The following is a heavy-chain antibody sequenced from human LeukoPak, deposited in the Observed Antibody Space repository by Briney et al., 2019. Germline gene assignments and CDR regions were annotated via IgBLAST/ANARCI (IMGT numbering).Heavy chain of an antibody. D-gene: IGHD2-15*01. Sequence: PGGSLRLSCAASGFTFSSYSMNWVRQAPGQGLEWVSYISSSSSTIYYADSVKGRFTISRDNAKNSLYLQMNSLRAEDTAVYYCAKDRVVVGFDYWGQGTLVTVSS. CDR1: GFTFSSYS. CDR2: ISSSSSTI. V-gene: IGHV3-48*01. CDR3: AKDRVVVGFDY. J-gene: IGHJ4*02.